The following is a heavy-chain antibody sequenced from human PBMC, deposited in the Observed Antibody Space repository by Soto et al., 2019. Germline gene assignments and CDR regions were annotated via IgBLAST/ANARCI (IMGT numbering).Heavy chain of an antibody. J-gene: IGHJ4*02. Sequence: SETLSLTCTVSGASLRSGSYYWSWIRQPPGKGLEWIGYISHSGRTNYDPSLKSRLTMSVDTSQNQFSLQLNSVTAADTAVYFCSYGSSFDYWGQGTLVTVSS. V-gene: IGHV4-61*01. D-gene: IGHD3-10*01. CDR2: ISHSGRT. CDR3: SYGSSFDY. CDR1: GASLRSGSYY.